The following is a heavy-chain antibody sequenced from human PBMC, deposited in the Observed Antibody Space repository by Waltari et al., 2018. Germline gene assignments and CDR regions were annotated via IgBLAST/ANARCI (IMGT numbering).Heavy chain of an antibody. CDR3: TTDTTVTPGGMDV. CDR1: GFTFSNAW. V-gene: IGHV3-15*01. J-gene: IGHJ6*02. CDR2: IKSKTDGGTT. D-gene: IGHD4-17*01. Sequence: EVQLVESGGGLVKPGGSLRLSCAASGFTFSNAWMSWVRQAPGKGLEWVGRIKSKTDGGTTDYAAPVKGRFTISRDDSKNTLYLQMNSLKTEDTAVYYCTTDTTVTPGGMDVWGQGTTVIVSS.